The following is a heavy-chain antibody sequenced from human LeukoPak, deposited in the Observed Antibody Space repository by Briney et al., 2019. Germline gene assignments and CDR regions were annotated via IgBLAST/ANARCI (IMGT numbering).Heavy chain of an antibody. J-gene: IGHJ4*02. D-gene: IGHD3-22*01. CDR2: ISYDGSNK. Sequence: GRSLRLSCAASGFTFSSYAMHWVRQAPGKGLEWVAVISYDGSNKYYADSVKGRFTISRDNSKNTLYLQMNSLRAEDTAVYYCARPKDYYDSSGYSSQGYYFDYWGQGTLVTVSS. V-gene: IGHV3-30-3*01. CDR3: ARPKDYYDSSGYSSQGYYFDY. CDR1: GFTFSSYA.